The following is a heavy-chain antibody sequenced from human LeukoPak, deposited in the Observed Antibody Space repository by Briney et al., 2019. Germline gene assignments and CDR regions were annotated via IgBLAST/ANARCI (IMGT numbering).Heavy chain of an antibody. CDR2: IYPGDSDT. V-gene: IGHV5-51*01. CDR1: GDSFTSYW. D-gene: IGHD3-22*01. J-gene: IGHJ4*02. CDR3: ARQRSLDSGYYYGYY. Sequence: GESLQISCKGSGDSFTSYWIGGVRQMPGKGLEWMGIIYPGDSDTRYSPSFQGQVTISADKSISTASLQWSSLKASATAMYSCARQRSLDSGYYYGYYWGQGTPVTVSS.